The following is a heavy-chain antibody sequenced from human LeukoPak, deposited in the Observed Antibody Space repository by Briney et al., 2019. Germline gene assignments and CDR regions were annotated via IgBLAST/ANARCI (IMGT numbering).Heavy chain of an antibody. D-gene: IGHD2-2*02. J-gene: IGHJ5*02. V-gene: IGHV3-23*01. CDR1: GFTFSSYA. Sequence: GGSLRLSCAASGFTFSSYAMSWVRQAPGKGLEWVSAISGSGGSTYYADSVKGRFTISRDNSKNALYLQMNSLRAEDTAVYYCAKGTRVPAAINWFDPWGQGTLVTVSS. CDR3: AKGTRVPAAINWFDP. CDR2: ISGSGGST.